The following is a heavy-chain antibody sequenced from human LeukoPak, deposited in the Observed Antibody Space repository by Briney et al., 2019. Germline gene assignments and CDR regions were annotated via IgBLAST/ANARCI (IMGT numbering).Heavy chain of an antibody. J-gene: IGHJ4*02. CDR1: GFTFSDHA. V-gene: IGHV3-30*04. CDR2: ISYHARDQ. D-gene: IGHD2-15*01. CDR3: AAQPCSGGRCFLDY. Sequence: GGSLRLSCTASGFTFSDHAMHWVRQAPGKGLEWVTVISYHARDQFYADSVKGRFTVPRDNSKNTLYLQMNSLRAEDSAVYYCAAQPCSGGRCFLDYWGQGTLVTVSS.